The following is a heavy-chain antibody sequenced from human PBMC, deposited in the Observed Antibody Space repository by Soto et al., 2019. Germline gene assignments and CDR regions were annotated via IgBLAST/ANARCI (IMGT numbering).Heavy chain of an antibody. CDR1: GFTFSNYI. CDR3: SRGGGYYYGSGTEAFYV. V-gene: IGHV3-21*01. CDR2: ISGSSNYI. D-gene: IGHD3-10*01. Sequence: ELQLVESGGGLVKPGGSLRLSCAASGFTFSNYIMNWVRQSSGQGLELVASISGSSNYIYYADSVKSRITISRDNVKNSLYLEMNNLRAADTAVYYCSRGGGYYYGSGTEAFYVWCQGTRVTVSS. J-gene: IGHJ3*01.